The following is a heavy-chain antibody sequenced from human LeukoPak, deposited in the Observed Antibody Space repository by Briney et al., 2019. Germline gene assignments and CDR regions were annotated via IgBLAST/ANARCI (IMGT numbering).Heavy chain of an antibody. CDR3: ARRAPSHDFDD. V-gene: IGHV3-21*01. CDR2: ISTSSGNM. CDR1: GFTFSSYS. J-gene: IGHJ4*02. Sequence: GGSLRLSCAASGFTFSSYSMNWVRQAPGKGLEWVSAISTSSGNMYYADSVKGRFTISRDNTKNSLYLQMNSLRVEDTAVYYCARRAPSHDFDDWGQGTLVTVSS.